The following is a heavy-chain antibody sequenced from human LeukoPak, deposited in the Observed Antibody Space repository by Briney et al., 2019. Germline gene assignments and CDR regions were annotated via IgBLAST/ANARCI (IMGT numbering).Heavy chain of an antibody. D-gene: IGHD3-3*01. CDR1: GFTFSSYS. CDR2: ISSSSSTT. Sequence: GGSLRLSCAASGFTFSSYSMNWVRQAPGKGLEWVSYISSSSSTTYYADSVKGRFTISRDNAKNSLYLQMNSLRAEDTAVYYCARDGYYDFWSGYYPLNFDYWGQGTLVTVSS. V-gene: IGHV3-48*04. J-gene: IGHJ4*02. CDR3: ARDGYYDFWSGYYPLNFDY.